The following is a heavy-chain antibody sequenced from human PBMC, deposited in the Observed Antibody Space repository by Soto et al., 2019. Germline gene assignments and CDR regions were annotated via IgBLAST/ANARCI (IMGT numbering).Heavy chain of an antibody. CDR3: ANGRFLEWLLPDNWFDP. Sequence: ESGGGLVQPGGSLRLSCAASGFTFSDYAMNWVRQAPGKGLEWVSAISGSGGSTYYADSVKGRFTISRDNSKKTLYLQMNGLRAEDTAVYYCANGRFLEWLLPDNWFDPWGQGTLVTVSS. CDR1: GFTFSDYA. CDR2: ISGSGGST. V-gene: IGHV3-23*01. D-gene: IGHD3-3*01. J-gene: IGHJ5*02.